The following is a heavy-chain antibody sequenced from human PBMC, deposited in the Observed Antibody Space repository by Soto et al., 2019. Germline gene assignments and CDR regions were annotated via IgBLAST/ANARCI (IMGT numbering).Heavy chain of an antibody. Sequence: GGSLRLSCAASGFTFSSYAMHWVRQAPGKGLEWVAVISYDGSNKYYADSVKGRFTISRDNSKNTLYLQMNSLRAEDTAVYYCARVWRHRKSPFDYWGQGTLVTVSS. CDR1: GFTFSSYA. CDR2: ISYDGSNK. V-gene: IGHV3-30-3*01. J-gene: IGHJ4*02. CDR3: ARVWRHRKSPFDY.